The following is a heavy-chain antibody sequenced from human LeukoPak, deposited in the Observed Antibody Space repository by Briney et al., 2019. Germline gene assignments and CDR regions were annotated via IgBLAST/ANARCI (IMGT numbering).Heavy chain of an antibody. J-gene: IGHJ6*03. CDR2: IYTSGST. V-gene: IGHV4-4*07. CDR3: ARGTAVAGTGNYYYYYMDV. D-gene: IGHD6-19*01. Sequence: SETLSLTCTVPGGSISSYYWSWIRQPAGKGLEWIGRIYTSGSTNYNPSLKSRVTMSVGTSKNQFSLKLSSVTAADTAVYYCARGTAVAGTGNYYYYYMDVWGKGTTVTVSS. CDR1: GGSISSYY.